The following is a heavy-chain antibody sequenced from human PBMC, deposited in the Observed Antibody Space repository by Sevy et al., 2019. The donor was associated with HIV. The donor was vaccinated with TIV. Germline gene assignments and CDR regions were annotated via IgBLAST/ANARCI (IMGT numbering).Heavy chain of an antibody. CDR2: IWYDGSNK. CDR1: GFTFSKYG. CDR3: VRDADYYDSSGANCDY. Sequence: GESLKISCAASGFTFSKYGMHWVRQAPGKGLEWVALIWYDGSNKYYADSVKGGFTISRDNSKNKLYLEMNSLRAEDTAVYYCVRDADYYDSSGANCDYWGQGTLVTVSS. D-gene: IGHD3-22*01. J-gene: IGHJ4*02. V-gene: IGHV3-33*01.